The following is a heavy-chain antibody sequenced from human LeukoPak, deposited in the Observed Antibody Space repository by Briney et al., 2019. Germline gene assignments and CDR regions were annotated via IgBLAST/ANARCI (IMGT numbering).Heavy chain of an antibody. D-gene: IGHD4-23*01. V-gene: IGHV1-2*02. J-gene: IGHJ4*02. CDR3: AKDDGGNSFAY. CDR1: GYTLTGYS. CDR2: IYPNSGAT. Sequence: ASVKVSCKASGYTLTGYSMHWVRQAPGQGLEWMGWIYPNSGATNYAQKFQDRVTLTRDTSISTAYMELSRLTSDDTAVYYCAKDDGGNSFAYWGQGTLVTVSS.